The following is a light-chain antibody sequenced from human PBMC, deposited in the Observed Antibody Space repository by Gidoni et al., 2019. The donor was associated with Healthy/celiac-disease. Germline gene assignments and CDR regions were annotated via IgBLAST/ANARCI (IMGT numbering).Light chain of an antibody. Sequence: SALTQPASVSGSPGQSITISCTGTSSDVGGYNYGSWYQQHPGKAPKLMIYEVSNRPSGVSNRFSGSKSGNTASLTISGLQAEDEADYYCSSYTSSSTLENVVFGGGTKLTVL. CDR1: SSDVGGYNY. J-gene: IGLJ2*01. CDR3: SSYTSSSTLENVV. V-gene: IGLV2-14*01. CDR2: EVS.